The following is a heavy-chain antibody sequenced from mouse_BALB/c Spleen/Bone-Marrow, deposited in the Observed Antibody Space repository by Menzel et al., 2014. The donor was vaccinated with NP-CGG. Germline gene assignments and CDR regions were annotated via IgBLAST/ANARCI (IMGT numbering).Heavy chain of an antibody. V-gene: IGHV14-3*02. CDR3: ARFYYDNRGFDY. CDR1: GVNTKDTD. D-gene: IGHD1-1*01. Sequence: VYLQQPGAELVKPGALVKLPCTASGVNTKDTDMHWVKQRGEQGLEWIGRIDHANGNTKYDQKFKNKATMTADTSSSTAYLELSSLTSEDTAVYYCARFYYDNRGFDYWGQGTPLTVSS. CDR2: IDHANGNT. J-gene: IGHJ3*01.